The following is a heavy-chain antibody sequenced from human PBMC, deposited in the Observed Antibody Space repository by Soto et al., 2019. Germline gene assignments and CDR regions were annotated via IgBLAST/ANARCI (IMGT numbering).Heavy chain of an antibody. J-gene: IGHJ5*02. D-gene: IGHD3-3*01. V-gene: IGHV6-1*01. Sequence: SQTLSLTCAISGDSVPSNSAAWNWIRQSPSRGLEWLGRTYYRSKWYNDYAVSVKSRITINPDTSKNQFSLQLNSVTPEDTAVYYCARGDTIFGVVIGFDPWGQGTLVTVSS. CDR2: TYYRSKWYN. CDR3: ARGDTIFGVVIGFDP. CDR1: GDSVPSNSAA.